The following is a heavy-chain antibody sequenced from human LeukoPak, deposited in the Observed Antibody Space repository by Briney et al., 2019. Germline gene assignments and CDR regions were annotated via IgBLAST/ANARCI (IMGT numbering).Heavy chain of an antibody. J-gene: IGHJ4*02. D-gene: IGHD3-22*01. Sequence: ASVKVSCKASGYTFTSYGISWVRQAPGQGLEWMGWINAGNGNTKYSQEFQGRVTITRDTSASTAYMELSSLRSEDMAVYYCARGPRNSGYHYDSSGSYYFDYWGQGTLVTVSS. CDR1: GYTFTSYG. V-gene: IGHV1-3*03. CDR2: INAGNGNT. CDR3: ARGPRNSGYHYDSSGSYYFDY.